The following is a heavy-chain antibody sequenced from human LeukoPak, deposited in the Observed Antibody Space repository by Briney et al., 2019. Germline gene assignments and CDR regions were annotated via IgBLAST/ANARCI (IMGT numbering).Heavy chain of an antibody. J-gene: IGHJ6*03. CDR3: ARVDSSSWYNIYYYYYMDV. CDR2: INPNSGGT. Sequence: VASVKVSCKASGYTFTGYYMHWVRQAPGQGLEWMGWINPNSGGTNYAQKFQGRVTMTRDTSISTAYMELSRLRSDDTAVYYCARVDSSSWYNIYYYYYMDVWGKGTTVTVSS. V-gene: IGHV1-2*02. CDR1: GYTFTGYY. D-gene: IGHD6-13*01.